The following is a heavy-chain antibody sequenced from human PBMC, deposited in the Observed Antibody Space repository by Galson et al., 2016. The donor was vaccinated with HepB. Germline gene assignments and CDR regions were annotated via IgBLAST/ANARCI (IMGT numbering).Heavy chain of an antibody. V-gene: IGHV4-59*01. J-gene: IGHJ5*02. D-gene: IGHD3-3*01. CDR3: ARDNHDFWSGTGFDP. CDR2: IYYSGST. Sequence: SETLSLTCTVSGGSITNYYWSWIRQPPGKGLEWMGYIYYSGSTNYNPSLKSRVTMSVDTSNNQFSLNLSSVTAADTAVYYCARDNHDFWSGTGFDPWGQGILVTVSS. CDR1: GGSITNYY.